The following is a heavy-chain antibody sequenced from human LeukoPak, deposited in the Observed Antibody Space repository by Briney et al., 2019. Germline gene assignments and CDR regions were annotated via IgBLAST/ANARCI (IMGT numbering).Heavy chain of an antibody. CDR2: IYTSGST. CDR1: GGSISSGSYY. V-gene: IGHV4-61*02. CDR3: ARGPLTMTRGFDP. D-gene: IGHD4-17*01. Sequence: SETLSLTCTVSGGSISSGSYYWNWIRQPAGKGLEWIGRIYTSGSTNYNPSLKTRVTMSVDTSKNQFSLKLSSVTAADTAVYYCARGPLTMTRGFDPWGQGTLVTVSS. J-gene: IGHJ5*02.